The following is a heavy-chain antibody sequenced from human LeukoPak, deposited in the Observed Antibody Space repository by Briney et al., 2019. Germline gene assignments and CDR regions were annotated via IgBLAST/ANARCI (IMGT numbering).Heavy chain of an antibody. Sequence: PGGSLRLSCAASRFSFSNYEMDWVRQAPGKGLEWVSAISGSGGSTYYADSVKGRFTISRDNSKNTLYLQMNSLRAEDTAVYYCANSRGFGDLDIWGQGTMVTVSS. V-gene: IGHV3-23*01. J-gene: IGHJ3*02. CDR1: RFSFSNYE. CDR3: ANSRGFGDLDI. D-gene: IGHD3-10*01. CDR2: ISGSGGST.